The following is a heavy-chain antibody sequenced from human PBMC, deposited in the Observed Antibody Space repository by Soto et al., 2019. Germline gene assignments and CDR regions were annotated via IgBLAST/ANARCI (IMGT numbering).Heavy chain of an antibody. CDR2: IYYSGST. J-gene: IGHJ6*02. CDR1: GGSISSGDYY. V-gene: IGHV4-30-4*01. Sequence: PSETLSLTCNVSGGSISSGDYYWSWIRQPPGKGLEWIGNIYYSGSTYYNPSLKSRVTISEDTSKNQFSLKLNSVTAADTAVYYCARYGDYYGMDVWGQGTTVTVSS. D-gene: IGHD4-17*01. CDR3: ARYGDYYGMDV.